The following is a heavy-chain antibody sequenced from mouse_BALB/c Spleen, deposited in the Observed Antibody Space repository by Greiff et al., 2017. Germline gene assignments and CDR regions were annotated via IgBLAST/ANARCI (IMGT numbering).Heavy chain of an antibody. CDR3: ARRWAVEDAMDY. J-gene: IGHJ4*01. Sequence: VKLVESGPGLVQPSQSLSITCTVSGFSLTSYGVHWVRQSPGKGLEWLGVIWSGGSTDYNAAFISRLSISKDNSKSQVFFKMNSLQANDTAIYYCARRWAVEDAMDYWGQGTSVTVSS. V-gene: IGHV2-2*02. D-gene: IGHD1-1*01. CDR2: IWSGGST. CDR1: GFSLTSYG.